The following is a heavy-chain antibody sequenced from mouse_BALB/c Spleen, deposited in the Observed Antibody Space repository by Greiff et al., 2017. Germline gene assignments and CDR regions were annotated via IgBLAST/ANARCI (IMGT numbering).Heavy chain of an antibody. D-gene: IGHD2-3*01. CDR2: ISDGGSYT. CDR3: ARAHDGYYGYFDV. Sequence: EVKLVESGGGLVKPGGSLKLSCAASGFTFSDYYMSWVRQTPEKRLEWVATISDGGSYTYYPDSVKGRFTISRDNAKNNLYLQMSSLKSEDTAMYYCARAHDGYYGYFDVWGAGTTVTVSS. CDR1: GFTFSDYY. V-gene: IGHV5-4*02. J-gene: IGHJ1*01.